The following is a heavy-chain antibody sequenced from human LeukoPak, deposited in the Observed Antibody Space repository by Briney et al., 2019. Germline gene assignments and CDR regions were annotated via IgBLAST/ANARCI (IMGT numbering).Heavy chain of an antibody. J-gene: IGHJ4*02. CDR3: AREGWLRTGIDY. D-gene: IGHD5-12*01. Sequence: GGSLRLSCATSGFTFSSYAMSWVRQAPGKGLEWVSYISSSGSTIYYADSVKGRFTISGDNAKNSLYLQMNSLRAEDTAVYYCAREGWLRTGIDYWGQGTLVTVSS. CDR1: GFTFSSYA. CDR2: ISSSGSTI. V-gene: IGHV3-48*04.